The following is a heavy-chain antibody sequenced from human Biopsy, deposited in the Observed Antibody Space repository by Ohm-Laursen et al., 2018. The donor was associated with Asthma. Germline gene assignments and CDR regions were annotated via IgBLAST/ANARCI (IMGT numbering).Heavy chain of an antibody. D-gene: IGHD3-9*01. CDR3: ARTYYDFLTGQVNDAFAM. CDR1: GYTFINYA. Sequence: SVKVSCKASGYTFINYAIHWVRQAPGQRLEWMGWINAGNDKTKYSQKFQGRVTISRDTSASTAYMDLSSLRSEDTAVYYCARTYYDFLTGQVNDAFAMWGQGTMVTVSS. CDR2: INAGNDKT. V-gene: IGHV1-3*01. J-gene: IGHJ3*02.